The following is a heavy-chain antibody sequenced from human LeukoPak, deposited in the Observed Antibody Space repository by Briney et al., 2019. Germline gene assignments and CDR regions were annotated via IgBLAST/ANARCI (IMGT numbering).Heavy chain of an antibody. J-gene: IGHJ4*02. D-gene: IGHD6-13*01. CDR3: ARGAAADPYYFDY. CDR1: GFTFSDYY. CDR2: ISSSGSTI. Sequence: GGSLRLSCAASGFTFSDYYMSWIRQAPGKGLEWVSYISSSGSTIYYADSVKGRLTISRDNAKNSLYLQMNSLRAEDTAVYYCARGAAADPYYFDYWGQGTLVTVSS. V-gene: IGHV3-11*04.